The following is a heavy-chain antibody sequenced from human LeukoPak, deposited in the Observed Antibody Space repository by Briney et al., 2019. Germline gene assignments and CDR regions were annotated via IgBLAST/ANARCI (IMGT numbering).Heavy chain of an antibody. J-gene: IGHJ4*02. V-gene: IGHV1-8*01. CDR1: GYTFTSYD. CDR3: ARVGSSATMVRGVIITSENFDY. CDR2: MNPNSGNT. Sequence: GASVKVSCKASGYTFTSYDINWVRQATGQGLEWMGWMNPNSGNTGYAQKFQGRATMTRNTSISTAYMELSSLRSEDTAVYYCARVGSSATMVRGVIITSENFDYWGQGTLVTVSS. D-gene: IGHD3-10*01.